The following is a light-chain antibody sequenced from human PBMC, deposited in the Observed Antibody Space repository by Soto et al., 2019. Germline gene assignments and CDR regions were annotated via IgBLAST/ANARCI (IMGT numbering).Light chain of an antibody. CDR3: QQSYSTLLT. CDR2: AAS. V-gene: IGKV1-39*01. Sequence: DIHMTQSPSSLSASVGDRVTITCRASQSISSYLNWYPQKPGKAPKLLIYAASSLQSGVPSRFSGSGSGTDFTLTTSSLQPEDFATYYCQQSYSTLLTFGGGTNVDIK. J-gene: IGKJ4*01. CDR1: QSISSY.